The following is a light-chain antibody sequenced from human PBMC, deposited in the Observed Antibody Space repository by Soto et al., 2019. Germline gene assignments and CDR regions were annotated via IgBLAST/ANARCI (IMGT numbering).Light chain of an antibody. V-gene: IGLV2-14*01. Sequence: QSVLTQPASVSGSPGQSITISCTGTSSDVGGYNYVSWYQQHPGKAPKLMIYDASNRPSGVSNRFSGSKSGNTASLTISGLQAEDEAAYYCSSYTSSSTRVFGGGTKLTVL. CDR3: SSYTSSSTRV. J-gene: IGLJ2*01. CDR2: DAS. CDR1: SSDVGGYNY.